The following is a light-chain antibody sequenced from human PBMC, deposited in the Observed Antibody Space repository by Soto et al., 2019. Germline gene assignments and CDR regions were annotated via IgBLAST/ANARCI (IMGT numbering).Light chain of an antibody. CDR3: QQYDSSPRT. V-gene: IGKV3-20*01. CDR2: DAS. Sequence: ETVLTQSPGTLSLSPGERATLSCRASQSISSTYLAWYQQKPGQAPRLLIYDASSSATGIPDRFSGSGSGTDFSLIFCILDPEDFAVYYCQQYDSSPRTFGQGTKVDIK. CDR1: QSISSTY. J-gene: IGKJ1*01.